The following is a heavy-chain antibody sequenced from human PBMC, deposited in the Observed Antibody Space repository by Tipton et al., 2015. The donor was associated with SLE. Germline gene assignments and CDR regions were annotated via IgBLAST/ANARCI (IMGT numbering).Heavy chain of an antibody. J-gene: IGHJ3*02. CDR1: GGSISSGGYY. CDR3: ARGGVLGFHPSAFDI. V-gene: IGHV4-61*08. CDR2: IYYSGSTNYSGST. D-gene: IGHD3-10*01. Sequence: TLSLTCTVSGGSISSGGYYWSWIRQPPGKGLEWIGYIYYSGSTNYSGSTNYNPSLKSRVTISLDTSKNQFSLKLSSVTAADTAVYYCARGGVLGFHPSAFDIWGQGTMVTVSS.